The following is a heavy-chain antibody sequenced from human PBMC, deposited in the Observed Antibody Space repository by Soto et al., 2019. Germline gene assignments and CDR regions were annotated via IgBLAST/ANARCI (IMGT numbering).Heavy chain of an antibody. Sequence: QITLKESGPTLVKPTQTLTLTCTFSGFSLSTSGVGVGWIRQPPGKALEWLALIYWDDDKRYSPSLKSRLTSAKDTSKSQMVLTMTNIDPVDTGTYYCADFGGSDYYYYYYRDVWGKGTTVAVSS. CDR2: IYWDDDK. CDR1: GFSLSTSGVG. J-gene: IGHJ6*03. D-gene: IGHD3-10*01. V-gene: IGHV2-5*02. CDR3: ADFGGSDYYYYYYRDV.